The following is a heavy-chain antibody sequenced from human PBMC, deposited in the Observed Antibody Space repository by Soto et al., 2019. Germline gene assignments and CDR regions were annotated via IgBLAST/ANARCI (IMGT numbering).Heavy chain of an antibody. D-gene: IGHD3-16*02. J-gene: IGHJ4*02. CDR1: GASVSSGGYY. CDR2: IYYRGST. V-gene: IGHV4-61*08. Sequence: PSETLSLTCTVTGASVSSGGYYWTWIRQPPGKGLEWIGYIYYRGSTNYNPSLKSRVTISLDTSNNQFSLKLSSVTAADTAVYYCARAPRYVWGSYRYGMSTEEFDYWGQGTLVTVSS. CDR3: ARAPRYVWGSYRYGMSTEEFDY.